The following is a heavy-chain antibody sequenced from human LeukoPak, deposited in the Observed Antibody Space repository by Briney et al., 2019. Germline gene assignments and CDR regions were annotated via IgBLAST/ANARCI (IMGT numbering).Heavy chain of an antibody. CDR2: INPNSGGT. V-gene: IGHV1-2*02. Sequence: ASVKVSCKATGYTFTGYYMHWVRQPPGQGLEWMGWINPNSGGTNYAQKFQGRVTMTRDTSISTAYMELSRLRSDDTAVYYCARELGDRGAFDIWGQGTMVTVSS. CDR1: GYTFTGYY. CDR3: ARELGDRGAFDI. J-gene: IGHJ3*02. D-gene: IGHD3-10*01.